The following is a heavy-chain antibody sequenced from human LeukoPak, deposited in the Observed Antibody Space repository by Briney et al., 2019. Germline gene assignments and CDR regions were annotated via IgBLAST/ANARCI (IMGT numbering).Heavy chain of an antibody. D-gene: IGHD5-18*01. CDR3: AKVVLQDTAMAPPY. J-gene: IGHJ4*02. CDR1: GFTFDDYA. V-gene: IGHV3-9*01. CDR2: ISWNSGSI. Sequence: GGSLRLSCAASGFTFDDYAMHWVRQAPGKGLEWVSGISWNSGSIGYADSVKGRFTISRDNAKNSLYLQMNSLRAEDTAVYYCAKVVLQDTAMAPPYWGQGTLVTVSS.